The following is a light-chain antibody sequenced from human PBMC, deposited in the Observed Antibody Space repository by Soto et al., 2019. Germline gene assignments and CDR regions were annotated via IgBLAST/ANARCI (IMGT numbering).Light chain of an antibody. Sequence: EIVMTQSPATLSVSPGERATLSCRASQSVGNNLAWYRQKSGQAPRLLIYGASTRATGIPARFSGSGSGTEFTLTIDXXXXXXXAVYLCQQYRNWPLTFGGGTKVEIK. CDR3: QQYRNWPLT. CDR1: QSVGNN. J-gene: IGKJ4*01. V-gene: IGKV3-15*01. CDR2: GAS.